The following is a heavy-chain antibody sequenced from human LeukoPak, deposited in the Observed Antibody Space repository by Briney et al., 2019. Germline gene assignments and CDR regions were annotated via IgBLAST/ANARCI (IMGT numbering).Heavy chain of an antibody. CDR3: ARDNDRKDDS. CDR1: GFTFSSYE. J-gene: IGHJ4*02. Sequence: GGSLRLSCAASGFTFSSYEMNWVRQAPGKGLEWVSYISSSGDTIHYADSVKGRFTISRDNAKNSLYLQMNSLRAEDTALYYCARDNDRKDDSWGQGTLVTVSS. V-gene: IGHV3-48*03. D-gene: IGHD2-8*01. CDR2: ISSSGDTI.